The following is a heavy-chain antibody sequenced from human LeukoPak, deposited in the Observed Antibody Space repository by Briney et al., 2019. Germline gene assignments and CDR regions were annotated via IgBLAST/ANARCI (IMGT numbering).Heavy chain of an antibody. CDR3: AREGTHNSTWYHWFDP. CDR1: AYSITNDYY. V-gene: IGHV4-38-2*02. D-gene: IGHD6-13*01. CDR2: IYHTGTS. J-gene: IGHJ5*02. Sequence: SETLSLTCSVSAYSITNDYYWGWIRQSPGKGLEGIGSIYHTGTSYYNPSLKRRVAISIDTSKKQFSLTMTSVTAADTALYYCAREGTHNSTWYHWFDPWGQGTLVTVSA.